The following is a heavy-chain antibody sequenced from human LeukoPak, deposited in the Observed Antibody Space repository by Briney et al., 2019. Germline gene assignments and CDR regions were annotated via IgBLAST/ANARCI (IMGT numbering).Heavy chain of an antibody. Sequence: GGSLRLSCVGSGFRFSSCWMSWVRQAPGKELEWVANIKQDGSETYYVDSVKGRFTIARDNAKNSLFLQMNSLRVDDRALYYCTRGMTYYYDSTGYFGDSWGQGTLVSVSS. V-gene: IGHV3-7*01. J-gene: IGHJ5*01. D-gene: IGHD3-22*01. CDR3: TRGMTYYYDSTGYFGDS. CDR2: IKQDGSET. CDR1: GFRFSSCW.